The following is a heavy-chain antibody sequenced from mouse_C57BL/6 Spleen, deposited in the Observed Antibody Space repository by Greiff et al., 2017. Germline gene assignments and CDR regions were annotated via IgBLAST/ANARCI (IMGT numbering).Heavy chain of an antibody. CDR1: GYTFTSYW. D-gene: IGHD6-1*01. V-gene: IGHV1-74*01. Sequence: QVQLQQPGAELVKPGASVKVSCKASGYTFTSYWMHWVKQRPGQGLEWIGRIHPSDSDTNYNQKFKGKATLTVDKSSNTAYMQLSSLTSNDSAVYYCSILGSSCYDAMDYWGQGTSVTVSS. CDR2: IHPSDSDT. J-gene: IGHJ4*01. CDR3: SILGSSCYDAMDY.